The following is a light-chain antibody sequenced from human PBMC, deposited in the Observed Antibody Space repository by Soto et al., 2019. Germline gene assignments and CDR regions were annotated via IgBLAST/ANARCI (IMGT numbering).Light chain of an antibody. CDR1: RDINNY. CDR3: QKYDSAPRT. V-gene: IGKV1-27*01. Sequence: IQMTQSPSSLSASVGDRVTITCRASRDINNYLVWYQQKPGKVPKLLIYGASTLRSGVPSRFSGAGSGTDFTRTISSLQPEDVATYYCQKYDSAPRTFGQGTKVEIK. J-gene: IGKJ1*01. CDR2: GAS.